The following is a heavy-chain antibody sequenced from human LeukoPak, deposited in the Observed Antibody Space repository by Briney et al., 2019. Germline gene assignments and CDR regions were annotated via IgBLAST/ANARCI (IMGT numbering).Heavy chain of an antibody. Sequence: GASVKVSCTASGYTFTDYDIHWARQAPGQGLEWMGWINPNRGGTNYAQKFQGRVTMTRDTSISTAYMELSRLRSDDTAVYYCARSLSPEVDYWGQGTRVTVSS. CDR1: GYTFTDYD. CDR3: ARSLSPEVDY. CDR2: INPNRGGT. V-gene: IGHV1-2*02. D-gene: IGHD2/OR15-2a*01. J-gene: IGHJ4*02.